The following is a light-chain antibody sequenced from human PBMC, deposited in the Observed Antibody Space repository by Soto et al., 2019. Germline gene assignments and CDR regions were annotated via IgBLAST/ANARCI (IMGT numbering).Light chain of an antibody. CDR2: SST. J-gene: IGKJ1*01. CDR3: QQSHSAPT. V-gene: IGKV1-39*01. Sequence: DIQMTQSPSSLSASVGDSVTISCRSSQNIDTFLNWYQQKAGEAPKLLIRSSTTLQDGVPSRFTGSGSGIEFALTIGSLQPEDFASYYCQQSHSAPTFGQGTKV. CDR1: QNIDTF.